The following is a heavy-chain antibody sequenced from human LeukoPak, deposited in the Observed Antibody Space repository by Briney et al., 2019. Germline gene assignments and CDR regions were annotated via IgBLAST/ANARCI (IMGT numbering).Heavy chain of an antibody. CDR1: GGSISSGGYY. D-gene: IGHD3-10*01. V-gene: IGHV4-31*03. CDR2: IYYSGST. CDR3: ARAWASYYYGSGTFDY. J-gene: IGHJ4*02. Sequence: SETLSLTCTVSGGSISSGGYYWSWIRQHPGKGLEWIGYIYYSGSTYYNPSLKSRFTISVDTSRNQFSLKLSSVTAADTAVYYCARAWASYYYGSGTFDYWGQGTLVTASS.